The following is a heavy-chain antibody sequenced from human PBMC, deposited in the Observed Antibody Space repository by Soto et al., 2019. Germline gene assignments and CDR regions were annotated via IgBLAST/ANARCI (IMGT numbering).Heavy chain of an antibody. V-gene: IGHV4-59*01. CDR1: GGSISTYY. Sequence: PSETLSLTCTVSGGSISTYYWSWIRQPPGKGLGWIGYIYYSGSTNYNPSLKSRVTISADTSKNQFSLKLSSVTAADTAVYYCARARGGYYDHCGQGTLVTVSS. J-gene: IGHJ4*02. CDR3: ARARGGYYDH. CDR2: IYYSGST. D-gene: IGHD3-22*01.